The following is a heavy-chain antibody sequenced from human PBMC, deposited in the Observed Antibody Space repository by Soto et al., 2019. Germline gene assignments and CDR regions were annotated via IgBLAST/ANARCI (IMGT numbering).Heavy chain of an antibody. CDR2: ISSSSSYI. J-gene: IGHJ3*02. D-gene: IGHD2-2*01. Sequence: GGSLRLSCAASGFTFSSYSMNWVRQAPGKGLEWVSSISSSSSYIYYADSVKGRFTISRDNAKNSLYLQMNSLRAEDTAVYYCARELGYCSSTSCHDAFDIWGQGTMVTVSS. CDR1: GFTFSSYS. V-gene: IGHV3-21*01. CDR3: ARELGYCSSTSCHDAFDI.